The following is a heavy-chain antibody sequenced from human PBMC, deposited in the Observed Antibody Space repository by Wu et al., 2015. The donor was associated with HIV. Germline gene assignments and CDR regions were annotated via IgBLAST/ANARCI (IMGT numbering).Heavy chain of an antibody. J-gene: IGHJ6*03. Sequence: QVQLVQSGGEVKKPGASVKISCQTSGGTFSNYAISWVRQAPGQGLEWMGGIIPIFGTANYAQKFQGRVTITADESTSTAYMELSSLRSEDTAVYYCARESPAAGPYYYYYMDVWGKGTTVTVSS. V-gene: IGHV1-69*13. CDR1: GGTFSNYA. CDR2: IIPIFGTA. CDR3: ARESPAAGPYYYYYMDV. D-gene: IGHD6-13*01.